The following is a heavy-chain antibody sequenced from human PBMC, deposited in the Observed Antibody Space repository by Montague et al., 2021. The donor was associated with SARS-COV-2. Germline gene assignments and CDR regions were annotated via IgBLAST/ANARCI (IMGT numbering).Heavy chain of an antibody. CDR2: ISSSSSDI. V-gene: IGHV3-21*01. CDR1: GFSFSTYS. J-gene: IGHJ4*02. CDR3: GRVIPSRDGIGDY. D-gene: IGHD1-26*01. Sequence: LRLSCAASGFSFSTYSMNWVRQAPGKGLEWVSSISSSSSDIYYADSVKGRFTISRDNAKNSLYLQMNSLRAEDTAVYYCGRVIPSRDGIGDYWGQGTLVAVSS.